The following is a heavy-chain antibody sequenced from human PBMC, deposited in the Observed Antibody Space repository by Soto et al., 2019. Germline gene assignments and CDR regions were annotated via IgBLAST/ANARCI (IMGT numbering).Heavy chain of an antibody. CDR1: GGSFSGYY. CDR3: ARAPFLKNYDFWSGYYRGDYYYYGMDV. D-gene: IGHD3-3*01. Sequence: SETLSLTCAVYGGSFSGYYWSWIRQPPGKGLEWIGEINHSGSTNYNPSLKSRVTISVDTSKNQFSLKLSSVTAADTAVYYCARAPFLKNYDFWSGYYRGDYYYYGMDVWGLGTTVTVSS. CDR2: INHSGST. V-gene: IGHV4-34*01. J-gene: IGHJ6*02.